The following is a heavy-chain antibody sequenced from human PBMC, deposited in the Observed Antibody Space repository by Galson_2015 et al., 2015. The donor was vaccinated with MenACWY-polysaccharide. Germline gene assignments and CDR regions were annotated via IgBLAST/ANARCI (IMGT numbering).Heavy chain of an antibody. CDR3: AKGAAHYGSGNYYDY. V-gene: IGHV3-23*01. Sequence: SLRLSCAASGFTFSSYGMDWVRQAPGKGLEWVSVLSPTTGNTYYADSVRGRFTISRDNSKNTLYLQMDSLRAEDTALYYCAKGAAHYGSGNYYDYWGQGTQVTVSS. CDR1: GFTFSSYG. CDR2: LSPTTGNT. D-gene: IGHD3-10*01. J-gene: IGHJ4*02.